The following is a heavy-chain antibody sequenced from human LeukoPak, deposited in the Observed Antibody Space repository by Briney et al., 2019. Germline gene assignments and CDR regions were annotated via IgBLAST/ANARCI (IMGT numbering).Heavy chain of an antibody. Sequence: GGSLRLSCAASGFTFSSYWMHWVRQAPGKGLVWVSRINNDGSSTPYADSVKGRFTISRDDAKNTLYLQMNSLRAEDTAVYYCARSNHGCHDYWGQGTLVTVSS. CDR1: GFTFSSYW. V-gene: IGHV3-74*01. CDR2: INNDGSST. CDR3: ARSNHGCHDY. J-gene: IGHJ4*02. D-gene: IGHD4-11*01.